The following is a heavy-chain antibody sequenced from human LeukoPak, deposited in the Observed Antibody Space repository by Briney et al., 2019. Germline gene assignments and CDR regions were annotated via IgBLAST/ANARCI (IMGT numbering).Heavy chain of an antibody. Sequence: SETLSLTCTVSGGSISSYYWSWIRQPPGKGLEWIGSIYYSGSTYYNPSLKSRVTISVDTSKNQFSLKLSSVTAADTAVYYCARDLTYCSSTSCDRYFDYWGQGTLVTVSS. V-gene: IGHV4-59*12. CDR3: ARDLTYCSSTSCDRYFDY. D-gene: IGHD2-2*01. CDR1: GGSISSYY. J-gene: IGHJ4*02. CDR2: IYYSGST.